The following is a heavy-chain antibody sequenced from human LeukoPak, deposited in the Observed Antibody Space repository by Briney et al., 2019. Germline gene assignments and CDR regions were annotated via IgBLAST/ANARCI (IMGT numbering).Heavy chain of an antibody. V-gene: IGHV4-4*07. D-gene: IGHD5-12*01. J-gene: IGHJ1*01. Sequence: PSETLSLTCTVSGGSISSFYWSWIRQPAGKGLEWIGRIYTSGSTSYNPSLKSRVTVSVDTSKNQFSLKLTSVTAADTAMYYCASGFDDRMGYGEYFQHWGQGTLVTVSS. CDR1: GGSISSFY. CDR3: ASGFDDRMGYGEYFQH. CDR2: IYTSGST.